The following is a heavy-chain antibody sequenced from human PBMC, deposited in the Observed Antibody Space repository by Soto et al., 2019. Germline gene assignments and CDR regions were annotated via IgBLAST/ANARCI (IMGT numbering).Heavy chain of an antibody. J-gene: IGHJ6*02. CDR3: ARPLHYKTAHYYGGLDV. Sequence: QVQLQESGPGLVKPSGTLSVTCAVSGGSISDGLWWHGVRQPPGKGLEWIGEIYQAGSTHYSPSLKGRVTISIDKSNNQLSLRLTSVTAEDTAGYYCARPLHYKTAHYYGGLDVWGQGTAVAVSS. CDR1: GGSISDGLW. CDR2: IYQAGST. D-gene: IGHD2-21*02. V-gene: IGHV4-4*02.